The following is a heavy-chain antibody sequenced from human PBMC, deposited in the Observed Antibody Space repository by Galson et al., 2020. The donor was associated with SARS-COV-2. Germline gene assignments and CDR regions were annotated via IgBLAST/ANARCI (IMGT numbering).Heavy chain of an antibody. Sequence: GGSLRLSCAASGFTFSNFAMSWVRQAPGKGLEWVSAISVSGYNTYYSASVKGRFTMSRDNSDNTVYLQMSSLGVEDTAVYYCAQGVGGQYWGQGTLVTVSS. CDR1: GFTFSNFA. J-gene: IGHJ4*02. D-gene: IGHD1-26*01. V-gene: IGHV3-23*01. CDR3: AQGVGGQY. CDR2: ISVSGYNT.